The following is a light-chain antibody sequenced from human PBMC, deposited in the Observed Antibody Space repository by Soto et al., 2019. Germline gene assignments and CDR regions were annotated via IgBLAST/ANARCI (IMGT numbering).Light chain of an antibody. CDR2: DAS. J-gene: IGKJ1*01. Sequence: EIVLTQSPXTLSLSPGERATLSCRASQSVSSYLAWYQQKPGQAPRLLIYDASNRATGIPARFSGSGSGTDFTLTISSLEPEDFAVYYCQQRSNWQGTFGQGTKVDIK. CDR3: QQRSNWQGT. V-gene: IGKV3-11*01. CDR1: QSVSSY.